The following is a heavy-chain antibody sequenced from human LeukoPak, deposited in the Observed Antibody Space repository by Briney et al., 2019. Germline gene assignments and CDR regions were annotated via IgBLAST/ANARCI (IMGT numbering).Heavy chain of an antibody. D-gene: IGHD6-25*01. J-gene: IGHJ3*02. CDR1: GFTFSSYG. CDR3: ARGKIAASKHDAFDI. Sequence: PGRSLRLSCAASGFTFSSYGMHWVRQAPGKGLEWVAVISYDGSNEYYADSVKGRFTISRDNSKNTLYLQMNSLRAEDTAVYYCARGKIAASKHDAFDIWGQGTMVTVSS. V-gene: IGHV3-30*03. CDR2: ISYDGSNE.